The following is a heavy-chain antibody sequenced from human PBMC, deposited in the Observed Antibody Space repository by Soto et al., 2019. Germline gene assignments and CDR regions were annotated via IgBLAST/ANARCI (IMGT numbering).Heavy chain of an antibody. V-gene: IGHV3-72*01. Sequence: EVQLVESGGGLVQPGGSLRLSCAASGFTFSDYYMDWVRQAPGKGLEWVGRSKNKADSYTTEYAASVKGRFSISRDASKTSLYLQMNSLKTEDTAVYYCTVWGMGNDFAAAWGQGILVTVSS. J-gene: IGHJ4*02. CDR3: TVWGMGNDFAAA. D-gene: IGHD2-8*02. CDR1: GFTFSDYY. CDR2: SKNKADSYTT.